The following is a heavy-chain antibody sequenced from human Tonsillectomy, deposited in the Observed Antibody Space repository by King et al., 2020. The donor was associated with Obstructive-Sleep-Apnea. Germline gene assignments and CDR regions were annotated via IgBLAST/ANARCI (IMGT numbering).Heavy chain of an antibody. CDR1: GGSISSSSYY. J-gene: IGHJ5*02. CDR3: ARDLVGIAARPRWFDP. D-gene: IGHD6-6*01. Sequence: LQLQESGPGLVKPSETLSLTCTVSGGSISSSSYYWGWIRQPPGKGLEWIGSIYYSGSTYYNPSLKSRVTISVDTSKNQFSLKLSSVTAADTAVYYCARDLVGIAARPRWFDPWGQGTLVTVSS. V-gene: IGHV4-39*07. CDR2: IYYSGST.